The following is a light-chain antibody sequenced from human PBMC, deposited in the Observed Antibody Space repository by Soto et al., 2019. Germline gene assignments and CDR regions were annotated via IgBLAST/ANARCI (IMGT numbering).Light chain of an antibody. J-gene: IGKJ1*01. CDR2: AAS. CDR3: QQYNSYAWT. V-gene: IGKV1-5*01. CDR1: QIVSGY. Sequence: DIQMSQSPSSLSASVGDRVTVTCRANQIVSGYLYFYRHKPGQAPQLLIYAASSLERGVPSRFSGSGSGTEFTLTISSLQPDDFATYYCQQYNSYAWTFGQGTKVDI.